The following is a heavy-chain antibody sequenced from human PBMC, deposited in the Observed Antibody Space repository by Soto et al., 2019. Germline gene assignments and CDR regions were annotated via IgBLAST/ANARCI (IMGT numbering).Heavy chain of an antibody. V-gene: IGHV3-23*01. CDR1: GFTFSSYA. D-gene: IGHD5-18*01. Sequence: GGSLRLSCAASGFTFSSYAMGWVRQGPGKGLEWVAVVSIGGSTHYADSVRGRFTISRDNSKNTLSLQMNSLTAEDTAVYYCARDWGYSYGYYFDYWGQGTLVTVSS. CDR2: VSIGGST. CDR3: ARDWGYSYGYYFDY. J-gene: IGHJ4*02.